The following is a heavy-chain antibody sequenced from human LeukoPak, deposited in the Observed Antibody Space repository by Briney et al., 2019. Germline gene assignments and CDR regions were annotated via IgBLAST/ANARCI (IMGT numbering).Heavy chain of an antibody. V-gene: IGHV3-49*04. D-gene: IGHD1-26*01. CDR1: GFTLGVYA. CDR3: TRGYSGSYYGYYFDY. J-gene: IGHJ4*02. Sequence: PGGSLRLSCTASGFTLGVYAMSWVRQAPGKGLEWVGFIRSKAYGGTTEYAASVKGRFTISRDDSKSIAYLQMNSLKTEDTAVYYCTRGYSGSYYGYYFDYWGQGTLVTVSS. CDR2: IRSKAYGGTT.